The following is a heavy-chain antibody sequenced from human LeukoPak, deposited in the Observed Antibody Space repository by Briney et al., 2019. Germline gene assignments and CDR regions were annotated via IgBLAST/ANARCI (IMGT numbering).Heavy chain of an antibody. J-gene: IGHJ6*04. CDR3: ARGGYCSSTSRLDSGMDV. V-gene: IGHV3-13*05. CDR2: IGTAGDP. D-gene: IGHD2-2*01. Sequence: PGGSLRLYCAASGFTFSSYDMHWVRQATGKGLEWVSAIGTAGDPYYPGSMKGRFTISRENAKNSLYLQMNSLRAGDTAVYYCARGGYCSSTSRLDSGMDVWGKGTTVTVSS. CDR1: GFTFSSYD.